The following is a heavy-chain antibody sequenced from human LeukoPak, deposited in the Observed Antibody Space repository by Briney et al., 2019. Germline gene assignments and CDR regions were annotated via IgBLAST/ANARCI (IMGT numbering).Heavy chain of an antibody. V-gene: IGHV4-59*01. CDR2: IYYSGST. CDR3: ARGRFDYYDSSGYYRPREYYYYYYYMDV. D-gene: IGHD3-22*01. CDR1: GGSISSYY. Sequence: PSETLSLTCTVSGGSISSYYWSWIRQPPGKGLEWIGYIYYSGSTNYNPSLKSRVTISVDTSKNQFSLKLSSVTAADTAVYYCARGRFDYYDSSGYYRPREYYYYYYYMDVWGKGTTVTMSS. J-gene: IGHJ6*03.